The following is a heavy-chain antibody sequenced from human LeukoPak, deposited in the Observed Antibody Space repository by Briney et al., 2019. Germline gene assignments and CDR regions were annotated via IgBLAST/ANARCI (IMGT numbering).Heavy chain of an antibody. CDR1: GGSISSYY. Sequence: SETLSLTCTVSGGSISSYYWSWIRQPPGKGLEWIGYIYYSGSTKYNPSLKSRVTISVDTSKNQFSLKLSSVTAADTAVYYCAGSIAARPHWYFDLWGRGTLVTVSS. J-gene: IGHJ2*01. D-gene: IGHD6-6*01. CDR2: IYYSGST. CDR3: AGSIAARPHWYFDL. V-gene: IGHV4-59*01.